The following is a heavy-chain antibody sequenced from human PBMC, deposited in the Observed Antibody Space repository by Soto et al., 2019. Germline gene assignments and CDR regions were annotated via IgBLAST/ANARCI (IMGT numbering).Heavy chain of an antibody. D-gene: IGHD4-17*01. V-gene: IGHV4-59*08. CDR2: IYYSGST. J-gene: IGHJ3*02. CDR1: GGSISSYY. CDR3: ARLGDYDAFDI. Sequence: SETLSLTCTVSGGSISSYYWSWIRQPPGKGLEWIGYIYYSGSTNYNPSLKSRVTISVDTSKNQFSLKLSSVTAADTAVYYCARLGDYDAFDIWSQGTMVTVSS.